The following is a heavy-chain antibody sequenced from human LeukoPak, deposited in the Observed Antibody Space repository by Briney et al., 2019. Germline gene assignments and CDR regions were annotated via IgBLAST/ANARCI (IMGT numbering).Heavy chain of an antibody. D-gene: IGHD2-2*01. Sequence: PSETLSLTCTVSGGSISSSSYYWGWIRQPPGKGLEWIGNIYYSGSTYYNPSLKSRVTISVDTSKNQFSLKLSSVTAADTAVYYCARTTRSSWYARTRAYFDYWGQGTLVTVSS. CDR3: ARTTRSSWYARTRAYFDY. J-gene: IGHJ4*02. V-gene: IGHV4-39*07. CDR1: GGSISSSSYY. CDR2: IYYSGST.